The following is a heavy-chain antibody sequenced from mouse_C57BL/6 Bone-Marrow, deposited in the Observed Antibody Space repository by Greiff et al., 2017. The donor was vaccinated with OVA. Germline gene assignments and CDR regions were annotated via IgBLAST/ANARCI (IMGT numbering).Heavy chain of an antibody. CDR3: ARGYYDYEDFDY. Sequence: EVKLQESGPGLVKPSQSLSLTCSVTGYSITSGYYWNWIRQFPGNKLEWMGYISYDGSNNYNPSLKNRISITRDTSKNQFFLKLNSVTTEDTATYYCARGYYDYEDFDYWGQGTTLTVSS. J-gene: IGHJ2*01. CDR1: GYSITSGYY. D-gene: IGHD2-4*01. V-gene: IGHV3-6*01. CDR2: ISYDGSN.